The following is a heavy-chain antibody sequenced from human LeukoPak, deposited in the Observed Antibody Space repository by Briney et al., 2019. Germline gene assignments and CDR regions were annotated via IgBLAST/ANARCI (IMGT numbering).Heavy chain of an antibody. J-gene: IGHJ4*02. Sequence: ASVKVSCKASGYTFTSYGISWVRQAPGQGLEWMGWINPNSGGTNYAQKFQGRVTMTRDTSISTAYMELSRLRSDDTAVYYCASAKYYYDSSGYWLYFDYWGQGTLVTVSS. V-gene: IGHV1-2*02. CDR1: GYTFTSYG. CDR3: ASAKYYYDSSGYWLYFDY. D-gene: IGHD3-22*01. CDR2: INPNSGGT.